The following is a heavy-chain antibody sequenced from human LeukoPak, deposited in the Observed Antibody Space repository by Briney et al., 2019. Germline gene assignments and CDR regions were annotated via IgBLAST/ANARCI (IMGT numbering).Heavy chain of an antibody. CDR1: GGSISSSSYY. CDR3: ARAAGDSSGWAIDD. D-gene: IGHD3-22*01. J-gene: IGHJ4*02. Sequence: PSETLSLTCTVSGGSISSSSYYWGWIRQPPGKGLEWIGSIYYSGSTYYNPSLKSRFTISVDTSKNQFSLKLSSVTAADTAAYYCARAAGDSSGWAIDDWGQGTLVTVSS. CDR2: IYYSGST. V-gene: IGHV4-39*01.